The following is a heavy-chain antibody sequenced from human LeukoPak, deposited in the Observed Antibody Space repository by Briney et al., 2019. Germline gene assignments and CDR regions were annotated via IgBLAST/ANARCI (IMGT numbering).Heavy chain of an antibody. Sequence: PSETLSLTCTVSGGSISSYYWSWIRQPPGKGLEWIGYIYYSGSTNYNPSLKSRVTISVDTSKNQFSLKLSSVTAADTAVYYCATFPVFLEWSENYWGQGTLVTVSS. CDR3: ATFPVFLEWSENY. V-gene: IGHV4-59*01. CDR2: IYYSGST. J-gene: IGHJ4*02. CDR1: GGSISSYY. D-gene: IGHD3-3*01.